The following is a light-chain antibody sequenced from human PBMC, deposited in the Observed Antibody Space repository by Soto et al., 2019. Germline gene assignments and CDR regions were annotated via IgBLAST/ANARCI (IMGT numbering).Light chain of an antibody. V-gene: IGLV2-11*01. Sequence: QSAPTQPRSVSGSPGQSVTISCTGTSSDVGGYNYVSWYQQLPGKAPKLMIYDVTKRPSGVPDRFSGSRSGHMASLTISGLQAEDEADYYCCSYAGTYTLVFGGGTKLTVL. CDR2: DVT. J-gene: IGLJ2*01. CDR1: SSDVGGYNY. CDR3: CSYAGTYTLV.